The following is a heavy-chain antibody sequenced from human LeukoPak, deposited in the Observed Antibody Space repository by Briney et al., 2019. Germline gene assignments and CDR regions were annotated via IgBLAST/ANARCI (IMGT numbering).Heavy chain of an antibody. CDR2: IYPGDYET. V-gene: IGHV5-51*01. J-gene: IGHJ4*02. CDR3: AIPPGYCGNDCSFDH. CDR1: GYSFSNYW. Sequence: LGESLKISCEGSGYSFSNYWIGWVRQMPGKGPEWMGIIYPGDYETRYSPSFQGLVTISVDKSISTAYLQWSSLKASDTAMYYCAIPPGYCGNDCSFDHWGQGTLVTVSS. D-gene: IGHD2-21*02.